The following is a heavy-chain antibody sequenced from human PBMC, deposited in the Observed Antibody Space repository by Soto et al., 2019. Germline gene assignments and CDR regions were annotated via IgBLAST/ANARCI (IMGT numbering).Heavy chain of an antibody. CDR3: ILTGYYSFEDYYYYMDV. D-gene: IGHD3-9*01. J-gene: IGHJ6*03. V-gene: IGHV1-69*02. CDR2: IIPILGIA. Sequence: SVKVSCKASGGTFSSYTISWVRQAPGQGLEWMGKIIPILGIANYAQKFQGRVTITADKSTSTAYMELSSLRSEDTAVYYDILTGYYSFEDYYYYMDVWGKGTTVTVSS. CDR1: GGTFSSYT.